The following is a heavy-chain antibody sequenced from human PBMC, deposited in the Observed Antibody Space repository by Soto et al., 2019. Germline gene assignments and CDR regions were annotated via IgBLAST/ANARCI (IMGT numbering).Heavy chain of an antibody. V-gene: IGHV3-72*01. CDR1: GFTFSDHY. CDR2: IRNKANSYNT. J-gene: IGHJ4*02. D-gene: IGHD1-26*01. CDR3: ARYSGSYSRGLDY. Sequence: EVQLVESGGGLVQPGGSLRLSCAASGFTFSDHYMEWVRQAPGKGLEWVGRIRNKANSYNTEYAASVKGIFTISRADSSNSQYLQMNSLKTADTAVFYCARYSGSYSRGLDYWGQGTPVIVSS.